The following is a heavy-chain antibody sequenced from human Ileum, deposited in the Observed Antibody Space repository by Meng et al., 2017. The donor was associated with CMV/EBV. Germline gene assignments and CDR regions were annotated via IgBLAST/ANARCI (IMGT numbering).Heavy chain of an antibody. V-gene: IGHV1-2*02. CDR3: TTDINVQPIDF. J-gene: IGHJ4*02. CDR2: INPISGGT. CDR1: GYTFSGYY. Sequence: SCKASGYTFSGYYIHWVRQAPGQGLEWMGGINPISGGTKYSQKFQGRVTMTRDTAITTAYMELTRLRSDDTAVYFCTTDINVQPIDFWGQGTLVTVSS.